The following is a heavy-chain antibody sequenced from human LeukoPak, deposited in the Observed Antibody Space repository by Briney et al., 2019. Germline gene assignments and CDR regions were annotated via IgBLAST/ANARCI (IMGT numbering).Heavy chain of an antibody. CDR1: GFTFSSYS. Sequence: GGSLRLSCAASGFTFSSYSMSWVRQAPEKGLEWVSAISGSGGSTYYADSVKGRFTISRDNSKNTLYLQMNSLRAEDTAVYYCAKDNAAYSGFFDAFDIWGQGTMVTVSS. V-gene: IGHV3-23*01. CDR3: AKDNAAYSGFFDAFDI. D-gene: IGHD5-12*01. J-gene: IGHJ3*02. CDR2: ISGSGGST.